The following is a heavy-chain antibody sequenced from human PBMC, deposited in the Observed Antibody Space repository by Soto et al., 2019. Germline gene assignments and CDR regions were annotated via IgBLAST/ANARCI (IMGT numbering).Heavy chain of an antibody. CDR2: ISSSSSTI. CDR3: ARDHYGDYSEPLGY. V-gene: IGHV3-48*01. J-gene: IGHJ4*02. Sequence: PGGSLRLSCAASGFTFSSYSMNWVRQAPGKGLEWVSYISSSSSTIYYADSVKGRFTISRDNAKNSLYLQMNSLRAEDTAVYYCARDHYGDYSEPLGYWGQGTLVTVSS. CDR1: GFTFSSYS. D-gene: IGHD4-17*01.